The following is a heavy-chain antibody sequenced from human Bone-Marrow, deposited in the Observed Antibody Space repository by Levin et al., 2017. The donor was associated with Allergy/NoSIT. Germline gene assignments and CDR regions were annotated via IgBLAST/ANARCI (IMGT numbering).Heavy chain of an antibody. CDR1: GFTFSSYA. Sequence: GGSLRLSCAASGFTFSSYAMHWVRQAPGKGLEYVSAISSNGGSTYYANSVKGRCTISRDNSKNTLYLQMGSLRAEDTAVYHCARSAGLRAALDYWGQGTLVTVSS. V-gene: IGHV3-64*01. D-gene: IGHD4-17*01. J-gene: IGHJ4*02. CDR2: ISSNGGST. CDR3: ARSAGLRAALDY.